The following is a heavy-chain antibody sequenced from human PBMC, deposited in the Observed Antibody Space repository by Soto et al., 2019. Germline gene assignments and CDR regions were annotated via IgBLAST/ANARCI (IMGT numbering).Heavy chain of an antibody. CDR1: GFTFSSYA. V-gene: IGHV3-23*01. CDR2: ISGSGGST. CDR3: AKLAAYCSSTSCYTFDY. J-gene: IGHJ4*02. Sequence: GGSLRLSCAASGFTFSSYAMSWVRQAPGKGLEWVSAISGSGGSTYYADSVKGRFTISRDNSKNTLYRQMNGLRAEDTAVYYCAKLAAYCSSTSCYTFDYWGQGTLVTVSS. D-gene: IGHD2-2*02.